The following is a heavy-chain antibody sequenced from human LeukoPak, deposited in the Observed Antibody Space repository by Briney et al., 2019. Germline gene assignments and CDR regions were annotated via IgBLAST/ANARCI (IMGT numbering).Heavy chain of an antibody. D-gene: IGHD4-17*01. Sequence: GGSLRLSYAASGFTSSSYAMHWVRQAPGKGLEWVAVISYDGSNKYYADSVKGRFTISRDNSKNTLYLQMNSLRAEDTAVYYCAKDRDYGYFDYWGQGTLVTVSS. CDR2: ISYDGSNK. J-gene: IGHJ4*02. V-gene: IGHV3-30-3*01. CDR3: AKDRDYGYFDY. CDR1: GFTSSSYA.